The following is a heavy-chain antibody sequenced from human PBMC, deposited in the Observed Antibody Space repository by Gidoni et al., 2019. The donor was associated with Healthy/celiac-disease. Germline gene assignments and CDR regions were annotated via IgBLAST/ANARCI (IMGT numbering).Heavy chain of an antibody. J-gene: IGHJ6*03. CDR3: AKIGIPAFYYYYMDV. Sequence: EVQLVESGGGLVKPGRSLRPSCAASGFPFSAYAMHCGRQGPGQGLEWVSGISGNSGSIGYADSVKGRFTISRDNAKNSLYLQMNSLRAEDTALYYCAKIGIPAFYYYYMDVWGKGTTVTVSS. CDR1: GFPFSAYA. CDR2: ISGNSGSI. V-gene: IGHV3-9*01. D-gene: IGHD2-2*01.